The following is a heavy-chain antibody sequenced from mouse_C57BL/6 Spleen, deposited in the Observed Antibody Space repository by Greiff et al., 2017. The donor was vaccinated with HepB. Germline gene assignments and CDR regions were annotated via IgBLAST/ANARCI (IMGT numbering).Heavy chain of an antibody. CDR3: ARRQGYAMDY. CDR1: GYTFTSYW. CDR2: IDPSDSYT. Sequence: QVHVKQPGAELVKPGASVKLSCKASGYTFTSYWMQWVKQRPGQGLEWIGEIDPSDSYTNYNQKFKGKATLTVDTSSSTAYMQLSSLTSEDSAVYYCARRQGYAMDYWGQGTSVTVSS. J-gene: IGHJ4*01. D-gene: IGHD3-2*01. V-gene: IGHV1-50*01.